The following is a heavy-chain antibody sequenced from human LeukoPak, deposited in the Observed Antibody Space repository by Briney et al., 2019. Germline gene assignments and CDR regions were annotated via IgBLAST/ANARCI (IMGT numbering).Heavy chain of an antibody. CDR2: INPSGGST. V-gene: IGHV1-46*01. D-gene: IGHD3-22*01. CDR3: ARDIVVEPDAFDI. Sequence: GASVKVSCKASGYTFTGYYMHWVRQAPGQGLEWMGIINPSGGSTSYAQKFQGRVTMTRDTSTSTVYMELSSLRSEDTAVYYCARDIVVEPDAFDIWGQGTMVTVSS. CDR1: GYTFTGYY. J-gene: IGHJ3*02.